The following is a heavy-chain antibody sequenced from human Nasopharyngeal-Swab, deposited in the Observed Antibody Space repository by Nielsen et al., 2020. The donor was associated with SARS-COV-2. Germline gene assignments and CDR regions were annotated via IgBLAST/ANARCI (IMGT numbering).Heavy chain of an antibody. Sequence: AVKVSCKASGGTFSSYAISWVRQDPGQGLEWMGGIIPILGIANYAQKFQGRVTITADKSTSTAYMELSSLRSEDTAVYYCARVAQVVADQYYFDYWGQGTLVTVSS. CDR3: ARVAQVVADQYYFDY. V-gene: IGHV1-69*10. D-gene: IGHD3-22*01. CDR2: IIPILGIA. CDR1: GGTFSSYA. J-gene: IGHJ4*02.